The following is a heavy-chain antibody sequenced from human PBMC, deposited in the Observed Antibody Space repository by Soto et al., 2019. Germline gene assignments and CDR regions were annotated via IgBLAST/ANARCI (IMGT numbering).Heavy chain of an antibody. CDR3: ARSSTIFGVAPDAFDI. V-gene: IGHV3-48*01. Sequence: EVQLVESGGGLVQPGGSLRLSCAASGFTFSSYSMNWVRQAPGKGLEWVSYISSSSSTIYYTDSVKGRFTISRDNAKNSLYLQMNSLRAEDTAVYYCARSSTIFGVAPDAFDIWGQGTMVTGSS. J-gene: IGHJ3*02. CDR2: ISSSSSTI. CDR1: GFTFSSYS. D-gene: IGHD3-3*01.